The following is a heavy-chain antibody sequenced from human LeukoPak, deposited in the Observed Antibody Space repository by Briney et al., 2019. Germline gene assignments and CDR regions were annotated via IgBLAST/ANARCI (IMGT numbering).Heavy chain of an antibody. V-gene: IGHV1-18*01. CDR1: GFTFISYG. J-gene: IGHJ4*02. CDR3: ATELVAMSPSFSGEY. Sequence: GASVKVSCKASGFTFISYGFSWVRQAPGQGLEWMGWITANNGNTIYAQKFQGRVTMTSDTSTTTAYMELRSLRSEDTAVYYCATELVAMSPSFSGEYCGEGSLVIVAS. CDR2: ITANNGNT. D-gene: IGHD5-12*01.